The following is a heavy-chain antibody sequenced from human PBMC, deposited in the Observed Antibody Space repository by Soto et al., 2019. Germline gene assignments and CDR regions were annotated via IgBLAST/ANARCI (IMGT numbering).Heavy chain of an antibody. D-gene: IGHD1-26*01. Sequence: QVQLQESGPGLVKPSETLSLTCTVSGGSISSSYWSWIRQPPGKGLEFIGYIYYSGSTNYNPSLQRRVTISLDTSKHQLSLTLSSVTAADTAVYYCASSYRSSWRYYYLDVWGKGTTVTVSS. CDR2: IYYSGST. CDR1: GGSISSSY. V-gene: IGHV4-59*01. J-gene: IGHJ6*03. CDR3: ASSYRSSWRYYYLDV.